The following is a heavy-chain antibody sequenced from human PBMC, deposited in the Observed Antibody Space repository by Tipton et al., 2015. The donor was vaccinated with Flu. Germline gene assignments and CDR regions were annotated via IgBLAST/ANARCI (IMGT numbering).Heavy chain of an antibody. D-gene: IGHD3-3*01. CDR3: ARVPLSGDMDV. CDR1: GGSISRYY. Sequence: TLSLTCTVSGGSISRYYWSWIRQPAGKGLEWIGRIFTIGGTNYNPSLQSRVTMSVDTSKNQFSLKLTSVTAADTAVYYCARVPLSGDMDVWGQGTTVTVSS. CDR2: IFTIGGT. J-gene: IGHJ6*02. V-gene: IGHV4-4*07.